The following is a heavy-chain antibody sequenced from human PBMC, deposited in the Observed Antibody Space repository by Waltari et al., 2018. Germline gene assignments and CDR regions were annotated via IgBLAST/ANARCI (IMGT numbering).Heavy chain of an antibody. CDR1: GGSISRSY. Sequence: QVQLQESGPGLVQPSETLSLTCTVSGGSISRSYVRWIRQPPGKGLEWIGYIYYSGSTNYNPSLKSRFTISVDTSKNQFSLKLSSVTAADTAVYYCAREPPYYDSTHGGWFDPWGQGTLVTVSS. J-gene: IGHJ5*02. V-gene: IGHV4-59*01. CDR2: IYYSGST. CDR3: AREPPYYDSTHGGWFDP. D-gene: IGHD3-22*01.